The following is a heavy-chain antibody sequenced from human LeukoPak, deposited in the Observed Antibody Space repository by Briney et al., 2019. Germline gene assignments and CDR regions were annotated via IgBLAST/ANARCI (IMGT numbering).Heavy chain of an antibody. CDR2: ISYDTKNI. Sequence: GGSLRLSCAASGFTFGSYVMHWVRQAPGKGLEWVALISYDTKNIFYADSVKGRFTISRDNAKNSLYLQMNSLRDEDTAVYYCASSGSYRFDYWGQGTLVTVSS. D-gene: IGHD1-26*01. J-gene: IGHJ4*02. CDR3: ASSGSYRFDY. CDR1: GFTFGSYV. V-gene: IGHV3-30*04.